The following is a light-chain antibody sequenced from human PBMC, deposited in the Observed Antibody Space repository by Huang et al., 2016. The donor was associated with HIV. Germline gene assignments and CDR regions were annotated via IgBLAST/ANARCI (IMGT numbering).Light chain of an antibody. CDR1: QSFSHS. CDR3: QQSDSTPYT. CDR2: AAS. V-gene: IGKV1-39*01. Sequence: DIQMTQSPSSLSASVGDRVTISCRSSQSFSHSLNWYQQRPGKAPMLLIYAASSLQSGVPSRFSGSGSGTDFSLTINSLQPEDFATYYCQQSDSTPYTFGQGTKLEIK. J-gene: IGKJ2*01.